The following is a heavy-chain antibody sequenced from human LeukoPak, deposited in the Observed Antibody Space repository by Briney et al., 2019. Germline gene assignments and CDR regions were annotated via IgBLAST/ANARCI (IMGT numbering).Heavy chain of an antibody. CDR2: IYYSGST. CDR3: AKVRPVLLWFGELLDY. V-gene: IGHV4-59*01. J-gene: IGHJ4*02. CDR1: GGSISSYY. D-gene: IGHD3-10*01. Sequence: PSETLSLTCTVSGGSISSYYWSWIRQPPGKGLEWIGYIYYSGSTNYKPSLKSRVTISVDTSKNQFSLKLSSVTAADTAVYYCAKVRPVLLWFGELLDYWGQGTLVTVSS.